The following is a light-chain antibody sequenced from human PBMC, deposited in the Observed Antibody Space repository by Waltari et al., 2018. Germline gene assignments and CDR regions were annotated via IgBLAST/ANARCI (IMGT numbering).Light chain of an antibody. CDR2: DKTDGSH. Sequence: QVVLTQSPSASASLGASVNLTCTLSSGHTTYGIAWHRQQPGKAPRFLIKDKTDGSHTRGDGIPDRFSCSSSGAERYLTISSLQSEDEADYYCQTWSTTMVFGGGTRLTVL. J-gene: IGLJ2*01. CDR3: QTWSTTMV. CDR1: SGHTTYG. V-gene: IGLV4-69*01.